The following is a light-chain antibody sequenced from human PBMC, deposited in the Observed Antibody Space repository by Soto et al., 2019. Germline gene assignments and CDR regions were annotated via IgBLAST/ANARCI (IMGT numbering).Light chain of an antibody. CDR1: QSVSSY. V-gene: IGKV3-11*01. CDR2: DAS. Sequence: EIVLTQSPATLSLSPGERATLSCRASQSVSSYLAWYQQKPGQAPRLLIYDASNRATGIPARFSGSGSGTDFTLTISSLAPEDIAVYYCQQRSNLPPTFGGGTKVEIK. CDR3: QQRSNLPPT. J-gene: IGKJ4*01.